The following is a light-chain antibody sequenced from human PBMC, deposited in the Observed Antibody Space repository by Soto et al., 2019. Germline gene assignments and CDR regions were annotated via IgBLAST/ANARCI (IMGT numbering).Light chain of an antibody. CDR2: GAS. CDR3: QQYDNWPWT. J-gene: IGKJ1*01. CDR1: QSVSSS. V-gene: IGKV3-15*01. Sequence: EMVMTQSPATLSVSPGEKATLSCRASQSVSSSLAWYQQITGQAPRLLIYGASTRATAIPARFSGSGSGTDFTLTISSLQSEDFAIYYCQQYDNWPWTFGQGTKVEIK.